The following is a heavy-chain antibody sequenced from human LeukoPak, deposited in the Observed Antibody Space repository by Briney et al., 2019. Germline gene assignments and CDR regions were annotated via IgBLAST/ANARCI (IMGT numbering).Heavy chain of an antibody. D-gene: IGHD3-22*01. CDR3: ARGHGYYDSSGYYGREYFDY. CDR2: ISAYNGNT. J-gene: IGHJ4*02. V-gene: IGHV1-18*01. CDR1: GYTFTSYG. Sequence: ASVKVSCKASGYTFTSYGISWVRQAPGQGLEWMGWISAYNGNTNYAQKLQGRVTMTTDTSTSTAYMELRSLRSDDTAVYYCARGHGYYDSSGYYGREYFDYWGQGTLVTVSS.